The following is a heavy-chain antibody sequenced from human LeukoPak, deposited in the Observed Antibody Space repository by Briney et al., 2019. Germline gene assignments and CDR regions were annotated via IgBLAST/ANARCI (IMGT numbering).Heavy chain of an antibody. J-gene: IGHJ2*01. CDR3: ARDQGSMIVVRTTSWYFDL. CDR2: INQDGSEI. D-gene: IGHD3-22*01. V-gene: IGHV3-7*01. Sequence: GGSLRLSCAASGFTFSNYWMSWVRQAPGKGLEWVANINQDGSEIYYVDSVKGRFTISRDNAKNSLYLQITSLRAEDTAVYYCARDQGSMIVVRTTSWYFDLWGRGTLVTVSS. CDR1: GFTFSNYW.